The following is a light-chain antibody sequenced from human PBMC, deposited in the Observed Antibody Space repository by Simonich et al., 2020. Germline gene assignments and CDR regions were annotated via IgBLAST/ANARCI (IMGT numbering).Light chain of an antibody. Sequence: SYELTQPPSVSVSPGQTASITCSGDKLGDKYACWYQQKPGQSPVLVIYQDSKRPSGIPVRVSGSNSGNTATLTIRGTQAMDEADYYCQAWDSSTVVFGGGTKLTVL. CDR1: KLGDKY. CDR3: QAWDSSTVV. V-gene: IGLV3-1*01. J-gene: IGLJ2*01. CDR2: QDS.